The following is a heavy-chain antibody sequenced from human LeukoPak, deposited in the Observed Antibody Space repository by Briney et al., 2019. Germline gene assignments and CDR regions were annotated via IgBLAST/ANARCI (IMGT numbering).Heavy chain of an antibody. V-gene: IGHV3-9*03. CDR2: ISWNSGSI. CDR3: AKDIARGPYYYYMDV. J-gene: IGHJ6*03. Sequence: GRSLRLSCAASGFSFDVYAMHCVRQAPGEGLECGSGISWNSGSIGYADSVKGRFTISRDNAKNSLYLQMNSLRAEDMALYYCAKDIARGPYYYYMDVWGKGTTVIVSS. D-gene: IGHD3-10*01. CDR1: GFSFDVYA.